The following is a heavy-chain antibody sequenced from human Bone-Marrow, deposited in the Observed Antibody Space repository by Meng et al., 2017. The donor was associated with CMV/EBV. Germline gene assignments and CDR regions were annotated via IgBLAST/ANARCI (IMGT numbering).Heavy chain of an antibody. D-gene: IGHD2-2*01. J-gene: IGHJ4*02. CDR1: GFTFSSYG. V-gene: IGHV3-48*03. CDR3: ARGTGWVVAPVDY. Sequence: LSLTCAASGFTFSSYGMNWVRQAPGKGLEWVSYISSSGSTIYYADSVKGRFTISRDNAKNSLYLQMNSLRAEDTAVYYCARGTGWVVAPVDYWGQGTLVTVSS. CDR2: ISSSGSTI.